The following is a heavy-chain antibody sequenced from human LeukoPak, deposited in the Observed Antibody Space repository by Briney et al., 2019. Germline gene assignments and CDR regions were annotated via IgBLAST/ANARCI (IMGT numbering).Heavy chain of an antibody. CDR2: ISSSSSYV. J-gene: IGHJ4*02. Sequence: PGGSLRLSCAASGFTFSSYSMNWVRQAPGKGLEWVSSISSSSSYVYYADSVKGRFTISGDNAKNSLYLQMNSLRAEDTAVYYCARDPTLYSYDSSGYYDYWGQGTLVTVSS. V-gene: IGHV3-21*01. CDR1: GFTFSSYS. CDR3: ARDPTLYSYDSSGYYDY. D-gene: IGHD3-22*01.